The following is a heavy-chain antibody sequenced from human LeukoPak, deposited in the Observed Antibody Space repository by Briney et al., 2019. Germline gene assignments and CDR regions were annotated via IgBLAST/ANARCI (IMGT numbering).Heavy chain of an antibody. CDR2: ISYDGSNK. Sequence: PGGSLRLSCAASGFTFSSYAMHWVRQAPGKGLEWVAVISYDGSNKYYADSVKGRFTISRDNSKNTLYLHMNSLRPEDTAMYYCAKDIKWLLYHYGMDVWGQGTTVTVSS. CDR1: GFTFSSYA. D-gene: IGHD3-22*01. V-gene: IGHV3-30*18. CDR3: AKDIKWLLYHYGMDV. J-gene: IGHJ6*02.